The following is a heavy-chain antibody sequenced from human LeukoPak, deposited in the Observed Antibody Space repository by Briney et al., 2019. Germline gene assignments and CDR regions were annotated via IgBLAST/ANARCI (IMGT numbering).Heavy chain of an antibody. J-gene: IGHJ4*02. Sequence: PGGSLRLSCAASGFTFRSYSMNWVRQAPGKGLEWVSYISSSSFTIYYADSVKGRFTISRDNAKNTLYLQMNSLRAEDTAVYYCATLISGWSLYWGQGTLVTVSS. D-gene: IGHD6-19*01. CDR3: ATLISGWSLY. CDR2: ISSSSFTI. CDR1: GFTFRSYS. V-gene: IGHV3-48*04.